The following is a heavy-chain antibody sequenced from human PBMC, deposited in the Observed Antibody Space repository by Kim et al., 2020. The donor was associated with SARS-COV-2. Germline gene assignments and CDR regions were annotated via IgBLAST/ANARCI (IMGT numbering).Heavy chain of an antibody. Sequence: KNYVDSVKGRFTISKDNAKNSLYLQMNSLGAEDTAVYYCARGSGYYFDYWGQGTLVTVSS. CDR2: K. V-gene: IGHV3-7*01. J-gene: IGHJ4*02. D-gene: IGHD3-3*01. CDR3: ARGSGYYFDY.